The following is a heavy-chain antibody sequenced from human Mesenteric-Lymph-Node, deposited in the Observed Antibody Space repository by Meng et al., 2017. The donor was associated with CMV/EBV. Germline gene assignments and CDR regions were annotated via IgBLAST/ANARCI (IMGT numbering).Heavy chain of an antibody. CDR2: ISSSGRTI. CDR3: ARDRQQLVNYYYFGMGV. J-gene: IGHJ6*02. D-gene: IGHD6-13*01. V-gene: IGHV3-11*04. CDR1: GFAFSDYY. Sequence: GGSLRLSCAASGFAFSDYYMSWIRQAPGKGLEWVSYISSSGRTIYYADSVKGRFTISRDNAKNSLYLLMNSLRAEDTAVYYCARDRQQLVNYYYFGMGVWGQGTTVTVSS.